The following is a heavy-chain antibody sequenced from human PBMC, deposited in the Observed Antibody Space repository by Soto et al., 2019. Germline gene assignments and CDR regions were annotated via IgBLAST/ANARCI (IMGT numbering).Heavy chain of an antibody. V-gene: IGHV3-74*02. J-gene: IGHJ6*03. CDR2: INSDGSVS. D-gene: IGHD2-15*01. CDR1: GFTFSNYW. CDR3: ARGDCVGGTCYSLAGSFYYDMDV. Sequence: EVQLVESGGGLVQPGGSLRLSCAASGFTFSNYWMYWVRQAPGKGLERVSRINSDGSVSSHADSVRGRLTISRDNVKNTLYLHMDSLRAEDTAVYFCARGDCVGGTCYSLAGSFYYDMDVWGKGTTVTVFS.